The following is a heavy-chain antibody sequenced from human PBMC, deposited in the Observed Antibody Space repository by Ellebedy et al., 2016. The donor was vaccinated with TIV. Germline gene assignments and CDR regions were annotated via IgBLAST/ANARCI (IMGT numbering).Heavy chain of an antibody. J-gene: IGHJ6*02. V-gene: IGHV1-2*02. Sequence: AASVKVSCKVSGYIFTDYYIHWFRQAPGQEFEWMGWINPNNGGTNYAQKLQGRVTMTTDTSTSTAYMELRSLRSDDTAVYYCARDTSGDRYYYYYYGMDVWGQGTTVTVSS. CDR3: ARDTSGDRYYYYYYGMDV. D-gene: IGHD3-10*01. CDR2: INPNNGGT. CDR1: GYIFTDYY.